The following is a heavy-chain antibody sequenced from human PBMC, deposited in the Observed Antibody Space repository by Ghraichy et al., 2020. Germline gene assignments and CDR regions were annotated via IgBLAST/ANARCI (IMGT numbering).Heavy chain of an antibody. V-gene: IGHV1-58*02. CDR1: GFTFTSSA. J-gene: IGHJ3*02. CDR2: IVVGSGNT. CDR3: AAVYCSGGSCYLDAFDI. Sequence: SVKVSCKASGFTFTSSAMQWVRQARGQRLEWIGWIVVGSGNTNYAQKFQERVTITRDMSTSTAYMELSSLRSEDMAVYYCAAVYCSGGSCYLDAFDIWGQGTMVTVSS. D-gene: IGHD2-15*01.